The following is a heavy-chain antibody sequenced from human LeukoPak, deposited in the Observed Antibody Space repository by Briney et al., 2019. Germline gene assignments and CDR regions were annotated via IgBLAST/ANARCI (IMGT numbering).Heavy chain of an antibody. D-gene: IGHD2-21*01. Sequence: GGSLRLSCAASGFTFSSYWMHWVRLVPGEGLVWVARIGTDGSRTSPSYVESVKGRFTISGDNAKNTVYLQMNSLRAEDTGVYYCVRDVWGDRDSYFDSWGQGTLVTVSS. J-gene: IGHJ4*02. CDR1: GFTFSSYW. CDR2: IGTDGSRTSP. CDR3: VRDVWGDRDSYFDS. V-gene: IGHV3-74*01.